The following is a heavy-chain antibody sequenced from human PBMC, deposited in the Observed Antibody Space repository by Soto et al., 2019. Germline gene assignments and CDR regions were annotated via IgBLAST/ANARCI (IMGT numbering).Heavy chain of an antibody. CDR1: GFTFSRYA. D-gene: IGHD3-9*01. V-gene: IGHV3-48*01. Sequence: GSLRLSCAASGFTFSRYAMNWVRQAPGKGLEWVAYISSTYEIHYIDSVEGRFTVSRDNARNSLYLQMNNLRAEDTAVYFCARDLDWAFDYWGQGTLVTVSS. CDR3: ARDLDWAFDY. J-gene: IGHJ4*02. CDR2: ISSTYEI.